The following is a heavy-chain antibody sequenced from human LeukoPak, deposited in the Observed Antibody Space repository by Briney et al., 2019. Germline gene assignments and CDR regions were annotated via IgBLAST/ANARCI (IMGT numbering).Heavy chain of an antibody. CDR3: ARGEGPADYYYYMDV. J-gene: IGHJ6*03. Sequence: SETLSLTCTVSGGSISSYYWSWIRQPAGKGLEWIGRIYTSGSTNYNPSPKSRVTMSVDTSKNQFSLKLSSVTAADTAVYYCARGEGPADYYYYMDVWGKGTTVTISS. CDR2: IYTSGST. CDR1: GGSISSYY. D-gene: IGHD2-2*01. V-gene: IGHV4-4*07.